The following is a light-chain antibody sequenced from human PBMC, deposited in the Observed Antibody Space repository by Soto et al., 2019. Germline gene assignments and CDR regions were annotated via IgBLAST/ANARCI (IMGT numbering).Light chain of an antibody. V-gene: IGKV2-28*01. CDR3: MQALQITIT. J-gene: IGKJ5*01. CDR2: LGS. CDR1: QSLLHSNGYNY. Sequence: PVTPGEPASISCRSSQSLLHSNGYNYLDWYLQKPGQSPQLLIYLGSNRSSGVPDRFSGSGSGTDFTLKISRVEAEDVGVYYCMQALQITITFGQGTRLEIK.